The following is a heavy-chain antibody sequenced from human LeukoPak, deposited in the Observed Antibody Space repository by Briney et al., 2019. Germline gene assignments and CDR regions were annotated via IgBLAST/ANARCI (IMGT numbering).Heavy chain of an antibody. J-gene: IGHJ4*02. V-gene: IGHV3-7*01. CDR1: GFTLSSYW. CDR3: ASKLAVDY. CDR2: IKQDGSEK. Sequence: GGSLRLSCAASGFTLSSYWMSWVRQAPGKELEWVANIKQDGSEKYYVDSVKGRFTISRDNAKNSLYLQMNSLRAEDTAVYYCASKLAVDYWGQGTLVTVSS. D-gene: IGHD1-26*01.